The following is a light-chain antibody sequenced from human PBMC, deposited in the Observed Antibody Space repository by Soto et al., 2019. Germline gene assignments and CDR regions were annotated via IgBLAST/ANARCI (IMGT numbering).Light chain of an antibody. CDR1: SNDVGGYNY. J-gene: IGLJ1*01. Sequence: QSALTQPASVSGSPGQSITISCTGTSNDVGGYNYVSWYQHLPGTAPKLLIYTNNQRPSGVPDRFSGSKSGTSASLAISGLRSEDEADYYCASWDGSLSGHVFGTGTKLTVL. V-gene: IGLV1-47*02. CDR2: TNN. CDR3: ASWDGSLSGHV.